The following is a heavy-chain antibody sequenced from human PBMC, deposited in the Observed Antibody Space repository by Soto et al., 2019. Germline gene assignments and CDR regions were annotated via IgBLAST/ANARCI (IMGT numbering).Heavy chain of an antibody. V-gene: IGHV1-69*12. Sequence: QVQLVQSGAEVKKPGSSVKVSCKASGGPFNNYTINWMRQAPGQGLEWMGGIIPIFGKEHYAQKFQGRVTXXAXQSTYTAYMELSSLTAEDTAVYYCAKPRAPYYAMDVWGQGTTVTVSS. CDR3: AKPRAPYYAMDV. CDR1: GGPFNNYT. CDR2: IIPIFGKE. J-gene: IGHJ6*02.